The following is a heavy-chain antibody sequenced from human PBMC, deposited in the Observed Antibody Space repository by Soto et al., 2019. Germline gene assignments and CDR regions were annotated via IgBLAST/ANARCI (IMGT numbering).Heavy chain of an antibody. J-gene: IGHJ4*02. CDR3: ARGRSVSDH. Sequence: EVQLVDSGGGLVQPGGSLRLSCAASGFTFSTYWMSWVRQAPGKGLEWVANIQPDGSEKYHVDTVKGRFTISRDNTRNSLYLQMNSLRPEDTAVYYCARGRSVSDHWGQGTLFTVSS. CDR2: IQPDGSEK. CDR1: GFTFSTYW. V-gene: IGHV3-7*03.